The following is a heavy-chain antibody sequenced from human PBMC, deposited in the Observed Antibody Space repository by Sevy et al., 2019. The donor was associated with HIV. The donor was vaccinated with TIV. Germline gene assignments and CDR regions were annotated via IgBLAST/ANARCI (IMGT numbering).Heavy chain of an antibody. J-gene: IGHJ4*02. CDR3: AITKDYYDSSGYPFDY. CDR2: FDPEDGET. CDR1: GYTLTQLF. V-gene: IGHV1-24*01. D-gene: IGHD3-22*01. Sequence: ASVKVSCKVSGYTLTQLFMHWVRQAPGKGLEWMGSFDPEDGETIYAQKFQGRVTMTEDTSTDTAYMELSSLKSEDTAVFYCAITKDYYDSSGYPFDYWGQGTLVTVSS.